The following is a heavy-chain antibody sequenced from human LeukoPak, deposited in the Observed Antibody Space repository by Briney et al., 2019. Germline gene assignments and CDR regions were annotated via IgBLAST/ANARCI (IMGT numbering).Heavy chain of an antibody. J-gene: IGHJ6*02. V-gene: IGHV3-66*01. CDR1: GFTVSNNY. CDR2: IYSGGDT. CDR3: ARDSRDAGRGMDI. D-gene: IGHD3-10*01. Sequence: GGSLRLSCAASGFTVSNNYMSWVRQAPGKGLECVSVIYSGGDTYYADSVKGRFTISRDNSKNTLYLQMNSLRAEDTAVYYCARDSRDAGRGMDIWGQGTTVTVSS.